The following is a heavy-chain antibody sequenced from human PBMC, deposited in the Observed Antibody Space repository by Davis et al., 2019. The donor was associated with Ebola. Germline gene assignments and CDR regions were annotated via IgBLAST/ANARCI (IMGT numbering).Heavy chain of an antibody. J-gene: IGHJ4*02. Sequence: GESLKISCAASGFTFSSYGMHWVRQAPGKGLEWVAVIWYDGSNNYYADSVKGRFTISRDNSKNTLYLQMNSLRAEDTAVYYCARGVYGKYLNWGQGTLVTVSS. CDR2: IWYDGSNN. CDR3: ARGVYGKYLN. CDR1: GFTFSSYG. V-gene: IGHV3-33*01. D-gene: IGHD5/OR15-5a*01.